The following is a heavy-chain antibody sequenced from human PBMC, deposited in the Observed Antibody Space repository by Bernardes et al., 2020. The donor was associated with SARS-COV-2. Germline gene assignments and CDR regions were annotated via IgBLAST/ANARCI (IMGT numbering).Heavy chain of an antibody. CDR2: IYYSGST. D-gene: IGHD3-9*01. V-gene: IGHV4-39*01. CDR3: ARHGELYYDILTGNTQNWFDP. Sequence: SYTLSLTCTVSGGSISSSSYYWGWIRQPPGKGLEWIGSIYYSGSTYYNPSLKSRVTISVDTSKNQFSLKLSSVTAADTAVYYCARHGELYYDILTGNTQNWFDPWGQGTLVTVSS. J-gene: IGHJ5*02. CDR1: GGSISSSSYY.